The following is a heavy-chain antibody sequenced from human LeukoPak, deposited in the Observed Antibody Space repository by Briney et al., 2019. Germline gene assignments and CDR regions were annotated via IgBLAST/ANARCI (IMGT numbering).Heavy chain of an antibody. Sequence: GGSLRLSCVGSGFTFSRYWLNWVRQAPGKGLEWVANMNQDGSEIYYLDSVKGRFTISRDNAKNSVYLQMNGLKAEDTAVYYCARVRGESPRWFDPWGQGTLVTVSS. V-gene: IGHV3-7*01. D-gene: IGHD3-10*01. CDR1: GFTFSRYW. J-gene: IGHJ5*02. CDR2: MNQDGSEI. CDR3: ARVRGESPRWFDP.